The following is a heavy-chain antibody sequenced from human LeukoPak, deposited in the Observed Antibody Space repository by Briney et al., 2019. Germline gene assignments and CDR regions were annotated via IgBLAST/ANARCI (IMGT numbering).Heavy chain of an antibody. CDR2: IDNDGGST. Sequence: GGSLRLSCAASGFTFHSYWMHWVRQAPGKGLVWVSRIDNDGGSTTYADSVKGRFTISRDNAKNTLYLQMNSVRAEDTAVYYCARSSFPYYFDYWGQGTLVTVSS. D-gene: IGHD3-16*01. CDR1: GFTFHSYW. CDR3: ARSSFPYYFDY. J-gene: IGHJ4*02. V-gene: IGHV3-74*01.